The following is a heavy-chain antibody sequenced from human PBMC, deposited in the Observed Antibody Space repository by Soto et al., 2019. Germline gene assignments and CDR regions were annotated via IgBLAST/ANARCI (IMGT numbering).Heavy chain of an antibody. CDR1: GDSSSTSTYS. D-gene: IGHD2-2*01. Sequence: SETLSLTCSFSGDSSSTSTYSWSWIRQPPGKALEWVGFIYRSVVTSYNPSLKSRVPISLDTSNNQCSLKLGSVTAADTAVYYCAGMPYTSRLRFDPWGPGTLVTVSS. CDR2: IYRSVVT. V-gene: IGHV4-30-2*01. CDR3: AGMPYTSRLRFDP. J-gene: IGHJ5*02.